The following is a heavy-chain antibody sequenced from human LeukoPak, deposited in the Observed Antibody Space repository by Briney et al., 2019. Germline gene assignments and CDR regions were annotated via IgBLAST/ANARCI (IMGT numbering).Heavy chain of an antibody. CDR2: IKQDGSEK. CDR1: GFTFSSYW. D-gene: IGHD3-10*01. Sequence: PGGSLRLSCAASGFTFSSYWMSWVRQAPGKGLEWVANIKQDGSEKYYVDSVKGRFTISRDNAKNSLYLQMNSLRAEDTALYYCAKDMRQYYYGSGTILDYWGQGTLVTVSS. V-gene: IGHV3-7*03. CDR3: AKDMRQYYYGSGTILDY. J-gene: IGHJ4*02.